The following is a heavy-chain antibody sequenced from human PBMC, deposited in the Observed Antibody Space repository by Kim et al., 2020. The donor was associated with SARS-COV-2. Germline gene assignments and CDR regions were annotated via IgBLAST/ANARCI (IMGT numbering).Heavy chain of an antibody. V-gene: IGHV4-59*01. Sequence: PSPKSRVTISVDTSKNQFSLKLSSVTAADTAVYYCARNQGSSWDLTTFWHWGQGTLVTVSS. J-gene: IGHJ4*02. CDR3: ARNQGSSWDLTTFWH. D-gene: IGHD6-13*01.